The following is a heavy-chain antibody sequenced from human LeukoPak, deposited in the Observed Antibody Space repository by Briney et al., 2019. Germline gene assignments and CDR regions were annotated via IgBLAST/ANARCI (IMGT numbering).Heavy chain of an antibody. CDR1: GGTFSSYA. D-gene: IGHD3-3*01. CDR2: MNPNSGNT. CDR3: ARGSGITIFGVVTLFDY. J-gene: IGHJ4*02. Sequence: ASVKVSCKASGGTFSSYAISWVRQAPGQGLEWMGWMNPNSGNTGYAQKFQGRVTMTRNTSISTAYMELSSLRSEDTAVYYCARGSGITIFGVVTLFDYWGQGTLVTVSS. V-gene: IGHV1-8*02.